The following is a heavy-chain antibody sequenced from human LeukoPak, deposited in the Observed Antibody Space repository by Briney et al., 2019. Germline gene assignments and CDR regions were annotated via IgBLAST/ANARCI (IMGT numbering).Heavy chain of an antibody. V-gene: IGHV4-31*03. CDR2: IYYSGST. CDR1: GGSISSGGYY. J-gene: IGHJ4*02. D-gene: IGHD3-10*01. CDR3: ARGGTRLWFGFDY. Sequence: SETPSLTCTVSGGSISSGGYYWSWIRQHPGKGLEWIGYIYYSGSTYYNPSLKSRVTISVDTSKNQFSLKLSSVTAADTAVYYCARGGTRLWFGFDYWGQGTLVTVSS.